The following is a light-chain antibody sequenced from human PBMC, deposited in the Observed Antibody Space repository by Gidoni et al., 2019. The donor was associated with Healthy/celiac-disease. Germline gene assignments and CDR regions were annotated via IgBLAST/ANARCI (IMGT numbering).Light chain of an antibody. CDR3: QQSYSTPWCT. V-gene: IGKV1-39*01. CDR2: AAS. Sequence: DIQMTQSPSSLSASVGDRVTITCRASQSISSYLNWYQQKPGKAPKLLIYAASSLQSGVPSRFSGSGSGTDFTLTISSLQPEDFATYYCQQSYSTPWCTFXXXTKLEIK. J-gene: IGKJ2*02. CDR1: QSISSY.